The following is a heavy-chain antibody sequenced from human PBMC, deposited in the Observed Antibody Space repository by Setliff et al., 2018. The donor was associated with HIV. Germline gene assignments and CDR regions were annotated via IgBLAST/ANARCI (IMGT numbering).Heavy chain of an antibody. Sequence: PSETLSLTCAVSGGSISSSNWWSWVRQPPGKGLEWIGEIFHSENTNYNPSLKSRVTISVDKSKNQFSLKVTSVTAADTAVYYCASGDNFWSGSYYWGQGTLVTV. J-gene: IGHJ4*02. CDR2: IFHSENT. CDR1: GGSISSSNW. D-gene: IGHD3-3*01. V-gene: IGHV4-4*02. CDR3: ASGDNFWSGSYY.